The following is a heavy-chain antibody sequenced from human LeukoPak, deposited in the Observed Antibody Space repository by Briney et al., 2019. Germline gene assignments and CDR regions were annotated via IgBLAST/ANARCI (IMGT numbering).Heavy chain of an antibody. CDR3: AKLAKYFYGSETYYFFEQ. Sequence: PGGALRLSCAASGVIFTTYWMSWVRQAPGKGLEWVANINKDGTEKYYVDSVKGRFTISRDNAKNSLYLQMNSLRVEDTAVYYCAKLAKYFYGSETYYFFEQWGQGTPVTASS. V-gene: IGHV3-7*01. D-gene: IGHD3-10*01. J-gene: IGHJ4*02. CDR1: GVIFTTYW. CDR2: INKDGTEK.